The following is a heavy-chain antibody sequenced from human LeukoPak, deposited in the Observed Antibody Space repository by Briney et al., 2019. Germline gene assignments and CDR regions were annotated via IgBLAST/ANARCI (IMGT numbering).Heavy chain of an antibody. CDR2: IYTTGGT. Sequence: SETLSLTCSVSGGSISTYYWSWIRQPAGKGLEWIGRIYTTGGTNYNPSLKSRVTISVDTSKNQFSLKLSSVTAADTAVYYCARALVGYSSGWYSWFDPGGQGTLVTVSS. CDR3: ARALVGYSSGWYSWFDP. V-gene: IGHV4-4*07. D-gene: IGHD6-19*01. CDR1: GGSISTYY. J-gene: IGHJ5*02.